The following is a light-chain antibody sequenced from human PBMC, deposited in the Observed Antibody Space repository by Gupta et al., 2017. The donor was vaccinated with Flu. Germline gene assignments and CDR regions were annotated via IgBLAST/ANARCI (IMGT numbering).Light chain of an antibody. V-gene: IGLV1-51*02. CDR1: SSNIGNNY. CDR2: ENT. CDR3: GTWDNSLSVWV. Sequence: QSVLTQPPSVSAAPGQKVTISCSGSSSNIGNNYASWYQQLPGTAPKLLIYENTKRPSGIPDRFSGPKSGTSATLGITGLQTGDEADYYCGTWDNSLSVWVFGGGTKLTVL. J-gene: IGLJ3*02.